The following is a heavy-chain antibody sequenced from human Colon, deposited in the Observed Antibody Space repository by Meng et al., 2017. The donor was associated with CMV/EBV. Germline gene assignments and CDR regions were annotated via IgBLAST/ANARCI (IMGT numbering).Heavy chain of an antibody. CDR1: GYTYTTPD. D-gene: IGHD3-22*01. Sequence: ASVKVSCKASGYTYTTPDITWVRQAPGQGPEWMGWISSKAGTTNYAQRLQGRVTMTTDTSTSTAYMELRSLRSDDTAVYYCARGGRTMIVVASDYWGQGTLVTVSS. CDR2: ISSKAGTT. J-gene: IGHJ4*02. V-gene: IGHV1-18*01. CDR3: ARGGRTMIVVASDY.